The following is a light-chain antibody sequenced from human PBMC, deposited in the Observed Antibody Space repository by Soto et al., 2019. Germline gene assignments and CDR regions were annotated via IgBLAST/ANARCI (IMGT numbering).Light chain of an antibody. CDR2: GNS. Sequence: QSVLTQPPSVSGAPGQRVTISCTGSSSNIGAGYDVHWYQQLPGTAPKLLIYGNSNRPSGVSVRFSGSKSGNTASLTISGLQAEDEADYYCSSYTSSGTLVVFGGGTKLTVL. CDR3: SSYTSSGTLVV. J-gene: IGLJ2*01. V-gene: IGLV1-40*01. CDR1: SSNIGAGYD.